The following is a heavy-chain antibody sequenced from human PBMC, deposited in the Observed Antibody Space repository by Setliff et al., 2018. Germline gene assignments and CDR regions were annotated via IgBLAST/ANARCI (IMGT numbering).Heavy chain of an antibody. CDR1: GFSFTDFW. V-gene: IGHV5-51*01. CDR3: ARQKSTGSGNNWFDP. J-gene: IGHJ5*02. CDR2: IYAGDSDT. Sequence: GESLTISCKGSGFSFTDFWIGWVRQMPGKGLEWMGLIYAGDSDTRYSPSFQGRVTMSADKSINTAYLQWSSLKASDTAIYYCARQKSTGSGNNWFDPWGQGTLVTVSS. D-gene: IGHD3-10*01.